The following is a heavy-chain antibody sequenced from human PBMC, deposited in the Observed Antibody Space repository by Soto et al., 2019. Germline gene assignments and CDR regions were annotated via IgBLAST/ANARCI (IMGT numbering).Heavy chain of an antibody. V-gene: IGHV4-39*01. D-gene: IGHD1-26*01. J-gene: IGHJ3*02. CDR3: ARPGEYSGSYSI. CDR2: IYYSGST. CDR1: GGSISSSSYY. Sequence: QLQLQESGPGLVKPSETLSLTCTVSGGSISSSSYYWGWIRQPPGKGREWIGSIYYSGSTYYNPSLKSRVTISVDKSKNQFPLKLSSVTAADTAVYYFARPGEYSGSYSIWGQGTMVTVSS.